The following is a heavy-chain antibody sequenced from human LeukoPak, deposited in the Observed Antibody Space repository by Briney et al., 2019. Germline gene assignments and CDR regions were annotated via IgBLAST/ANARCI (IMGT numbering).Heavy chain of an antibody. CDR1: GGSISSNGYY. J-gene: IGHJ4*02. CDR3: ARGDYYDSSGYYPLDY. CDR2: IYYSGIT. V-gene: IGHV4-39*01. D-gene: IGHD3-22*01. Sequence: SETLSLTCTVSGGSISSNGYYWGWIRQSPGEGLEWIGNIYYSGITYYNASLKSRVTISVDTSKNQFSMKVRSVTAADTAVYYCARGDYYDSSGYYPLDYWGQGTLVTVSS.